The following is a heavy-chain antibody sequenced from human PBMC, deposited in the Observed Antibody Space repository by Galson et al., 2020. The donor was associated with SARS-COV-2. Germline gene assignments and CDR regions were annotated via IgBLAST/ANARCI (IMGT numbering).Heavy chain of an antibody. J-gene: IGHJ4*02. V-gene: IGHV1-18*01. Sequence: ASVKVSCKASGYTFTSYGISWVRQAPGQGLEWMGWISAYNGNTNYAQKLQGRVTITTDTSTSTAYMELRSLRSDDTAVYYCARNIRVYYYDSSGYYLGGDYWGQGTLVTVSS. CDR1: GYTFTSYG. CDR3: ARNIRVYYYDSSGYYLGGDY. CDR2: ISAYNGNT. D-gene: IGHD3-22*01.